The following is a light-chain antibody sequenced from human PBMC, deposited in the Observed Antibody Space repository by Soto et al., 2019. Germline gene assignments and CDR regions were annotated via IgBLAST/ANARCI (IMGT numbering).Light chain of an antibody. Sequence: IQLTQSPSSLSASVGDRVTIACRASQGINNYLAWYQQRAGKAPKLLIYAAATLQSGVPSRFSGSGFGTEFTLTISSLQPEDFATYYCQQFASFPETFGQGTKLDIK. CDR3: QQFASFPET. CDR2: AAA. J-gene: IGKJ2*01. CDR1: QGINNY. V-gene: IGKV1-9*01.